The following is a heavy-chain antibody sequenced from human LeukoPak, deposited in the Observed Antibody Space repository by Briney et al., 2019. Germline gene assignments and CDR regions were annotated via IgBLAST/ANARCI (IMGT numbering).Heavy chain of an antibody. D-gene: IGHD4-17*01. V-gene: IGHV4-4*07. CDR2: IYTSGST. CDR3: ARAFRYGDYEYYFDY. CDR1: GGSISSYY. Sequence: PSETLSLTCTVSGGSISSYYWTWIRQPAGKGLEWIGRIYTSGSTSYSPSLKSRVTISLDTSKNQFSLRLSSVTAADTAVYYCARAFRYGDYEYYFDYWGQGTLVTVSS. J-gene: IGHJ4*02.